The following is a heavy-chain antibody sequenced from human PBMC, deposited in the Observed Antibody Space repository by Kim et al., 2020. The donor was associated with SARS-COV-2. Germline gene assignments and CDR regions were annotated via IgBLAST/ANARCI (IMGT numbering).Heavy chain of an antibody. CDR1: GFTFSSYS. V-gene: IGHV3-21*01. J-gene: IGHJ5*02. CDR2: ISSSSSYI. CDR3: ARVLAAAGTSGWFDP. D-gene: IGHD6-13*01. Sequence: GGSLRLSCAASGFTFSSYSMNWVRQAPGKGLEWVSSISSSSSYIYYADSVKGRFTISRDNAKNSLYLQLNSLRAEDTAVYYCARVLAAAGTSGWFDPWGQGTLVNVSS.